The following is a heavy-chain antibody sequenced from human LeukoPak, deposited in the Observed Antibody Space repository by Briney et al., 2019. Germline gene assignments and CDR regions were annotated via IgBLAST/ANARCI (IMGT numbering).Heavy chain of an antibody. V-gene: IGHV1-8*01. D-gene: IGHD2-2*01. J-gene: IGHJ4*02. Sequence: GASVKVSRKTSGYTFSSFDVIWVRQATGQGLEWIGWMNPNSLNTGYAQKFRGRVTMTGDTSISTAYMELSSLISEDTAVYYCARGIRNQLLSEYWGQGSLVTVSS. CDR1: GYTFSSFD. CDR2: MNPNSLNT. CDR3: ARGIRNQLLSEY.